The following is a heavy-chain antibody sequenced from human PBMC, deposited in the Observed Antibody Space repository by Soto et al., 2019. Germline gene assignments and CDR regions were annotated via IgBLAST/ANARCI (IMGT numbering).Heavy chain of an antibody. D-gene: IGHD5-12*01. V-gene: IGHV3-23*01. J-gene: IGHJ6*02. CDR1: GFTFSSYA. CDR2: ISGSGGST. CDR3: AKDSGYDIYYYYGMDV. Sequence: EVQLLESGGGLVQPGGSLRLSCAASGFTFSSYAMSWVRQAPGKGLERVSAISGSGGSTYYADSVKGRFTISRDNSKNTLYLQMNSLRAEDTAVYYCAKDSGYDIYYYYGMDVWGQGTTVTVSS.